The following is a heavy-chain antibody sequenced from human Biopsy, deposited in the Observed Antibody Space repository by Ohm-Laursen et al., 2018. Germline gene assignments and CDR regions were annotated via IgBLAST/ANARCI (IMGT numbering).Heavy chain of an antibody. J-gene: IGHJ6*02. CDR3: ARALDYYDPYYYYAMDV. D-gene: IGHD3-16*01. V-gene: IGHV4-34*01. CDR2: INHRGSA. CDR1: GGSFSGYY. Sequence: SHTLSLTCAVYGGSFSGYYWTWIRQPPGKGLEWIGEINHRGSASYNPSLKSRITVLVDTSKNQFSLKLRSVSAADTAVYFCARALDYYDPYYYYAMDVWGQGTSVTVSS.